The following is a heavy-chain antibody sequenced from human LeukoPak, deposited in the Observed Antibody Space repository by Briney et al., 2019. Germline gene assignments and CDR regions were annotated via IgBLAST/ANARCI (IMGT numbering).Heavy chain of an antibody. Sequence: SETLSLTCAVSGGSISSSNWWSWVRQPPGKGLEWIGEIYHSGSTNYNPSLKSRVTISVDTSKNQFSLKLSSVTAADTAVYYCARGLGGSGSYYNPYYYYGMDVWGQGTTVTVSS. CDR3: ARGLGGSGSYYNPYYYYGMDV. V-gene: IGHV4-4*02. CDR2: IYHSGST. J-gene: IGHJ6*02. D-gene: IGHD3-10*01. CDR1: GGSISSSNW.